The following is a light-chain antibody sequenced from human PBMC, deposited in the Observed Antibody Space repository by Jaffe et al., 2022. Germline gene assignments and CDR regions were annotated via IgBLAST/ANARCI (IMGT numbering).Light chain of an antibody. Sequence: DIQMTQSPSSLSASVGDRVTITCRASQSIFNSLNWYQQKPGKAPKLLIYATSSLQSGVPSRFSGSGSGTDFTLTISSLQPDDFATYYCQQSDFIPTFGGGTKVEVK. V-gene: IGKV1-39*01. CDR1: QSIFNS. J-gene: IGKJ4*01. CDR2: ATS. CDR3: QQSDFIPT.